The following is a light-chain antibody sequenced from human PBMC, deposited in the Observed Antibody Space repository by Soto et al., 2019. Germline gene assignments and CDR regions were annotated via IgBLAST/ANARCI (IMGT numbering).Light chain of an antibody. CDR1: QSISSSY. V-gene: IGKV3-20*01. Sequence: EIVLTQSPGTLSLSPGEIATLSCSASQSISSSYLAWYQQKPGQAPRLLIYGPSSRATGIPDRFSGSGSGTDFTLTINRLEPEDFAVYYCQEYNSWHPVTFGGGTKVDIK. J-gene: IGKJ4*01. CDR3: QEYNSWHPVT. CDR2: GPS.